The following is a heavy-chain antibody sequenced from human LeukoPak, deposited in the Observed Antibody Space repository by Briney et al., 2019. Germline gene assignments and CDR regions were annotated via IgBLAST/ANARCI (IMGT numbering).Heavy chain of an antibody. Sequence: GRSLRLSCAASGFTFSSYGMHWVRQAPGKGLEWVAVISYDGSNKYYADSVKGRFTISRDNSKNTLYLQMNSLRAEDTAVYYCAKDRGIAVAGTRAPTSDWGQGTLVTVSS. CDR1: GFTFSSYG. D-gene: IGHD6-19*01. CDR2: ISYDGSNK. CDR3: AKDRGIAVAGTRAPTSD. J-gene: IGHJ4*02. V-gene: IGHV3-30*18.